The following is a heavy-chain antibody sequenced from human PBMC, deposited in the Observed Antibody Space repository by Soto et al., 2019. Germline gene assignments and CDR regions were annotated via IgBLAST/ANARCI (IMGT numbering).Heavy chain of an antibody. D-gene: IGHD1-1*01. CDR3: ARTLPNRQLFDS. Sequence: SETLSLTCTVSGGSISSGDCYWSWIRQPTGKGLEWIGYIYYSGSTYYNPSLKSRVTISVDTSKNQFSLKLSSVTAADTAVYYCARTLPNRQLFDSWSQGTLVTVSS. CDR1: GGSISSGDCY. J-gene: IGHJ4*02. V-gene: IGHV4-61*08. CDR2: IYYSGST.